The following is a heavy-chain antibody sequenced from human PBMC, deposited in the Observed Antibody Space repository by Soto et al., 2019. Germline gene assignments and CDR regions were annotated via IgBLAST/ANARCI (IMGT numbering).Heavy chain of an antibody. Sequence: PGGSLILSCASSGVPFSSYVMSLVRQAPGKGLEWVSSISSSSSYIYYADSVKGRFTISRDNAKNSLYLQMNSLRAEDTAVYYCAREVGYCSGGSCYSYYGMDVWGQGTTVNVSS. D-gene: IGHD2-15*01. CDR1: GVPFSSYV. J-gene: IGHJ6*02. V-gene: IGHV3-21*01. CDR3: AREVGYCSGGSCYSYYGMDV. CDR2: ISSSSSYI.